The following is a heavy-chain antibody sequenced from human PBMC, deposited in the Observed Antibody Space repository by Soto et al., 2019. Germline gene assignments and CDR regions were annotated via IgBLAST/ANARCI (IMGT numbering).Heavy chain of an antibody. CDR1: GGTFSSYT. J-gene: IGHJ5*02. Sequence: QVQLVQSGAEVKKPGSSVKVSCKASGGTFSSYTISWVRQAPGQGLEWMGRIIPILGIANYAQKFQGRVTITGEKSPRTAYLEGRGLRSGGTAGFYWAGGGGGDIVVVVAATWFDPWGQGTLVTVSS. D-gene: IGHD2-15*01. CDR2: IIPILGIA. CDR3: AGGGGGDIVVVVAATWFDP. V-gene: IGHV1-69*02.